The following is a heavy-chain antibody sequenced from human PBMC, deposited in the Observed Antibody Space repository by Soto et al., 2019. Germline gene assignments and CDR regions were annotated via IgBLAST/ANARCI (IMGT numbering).Heavy chain of an antibody. CDR3: ARGQRFSDWFDP. CDR1: GGTLSGYY. J-gene: IGHJ5*02. V-gene: IGHV4-4*07. CDR2: IYSSGST. Sequence: SETLSLTCTVTGGTLSGYYWTWIRQSAGGGLEWIGRIYSSGSTNYNPSLKSRVTISLDTSMSHFSLRLRSVSAADTAVYCCARGQRFSDWFDPWGQGTLVTVSS. D-gene: IGHD3-3*01.